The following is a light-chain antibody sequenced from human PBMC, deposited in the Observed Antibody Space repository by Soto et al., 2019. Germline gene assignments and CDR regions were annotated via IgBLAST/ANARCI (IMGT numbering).Light chain of an antibody. CDR2: DAS. Sequence: DVQMTQSPSTLSASVGDRVTMTCRASEFISDWLAWYQQKPGQAPKLLIYDASTLESGVPGRFSGSGVGTYISLTISRLQPEDYATCYCLLDFVYFWAFGQATKGDIK. CDR1: EFISDW. J-gene: IGKJ1*01. V-gene: IGKV1-5*01. CDR3: LLDFVYFWA.